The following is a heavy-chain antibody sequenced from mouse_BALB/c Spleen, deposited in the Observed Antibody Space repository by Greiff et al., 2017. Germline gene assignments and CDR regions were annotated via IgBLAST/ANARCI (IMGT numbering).Heavy chain of an antibody. CDR2: IWSGGST. J-gene: IGHJ2*01. Sequence: VKVVESGPGLVQPSQSLSITCTVSGFSLTSYGVHWVRQSPGKGLEWLGVIWSGGSTDYNAAFISRLSISKDNSKSQVFFKMNSLQADDTAIYYCARNGYGNYYYFDYWGQGTTLTVSS. V-gene: IGHV2-4-1*01. D-gene: IGHD2-10*02. CDR3: ARNGYGNYYYFDY. CDR1: GFSLTSYG.